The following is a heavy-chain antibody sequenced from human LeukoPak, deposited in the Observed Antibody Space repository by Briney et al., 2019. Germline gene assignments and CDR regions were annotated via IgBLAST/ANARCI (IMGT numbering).Heavy chain of an antibody. D-gene: IGHD6-6*01. V-gene: IGHV4-38-2*01. CDR1: NFSISSGYY. CDR2: IYHSGST. Sequence: SETLSLTCAVSNFSISSGYYWGWIRQPPGKGLEWIGSIYHSGSTYYNPSLKSRLTISVDTSKNQFSLMLSSVTAADTAVYYCARRGVIAARLFDYWGQGTLVTVSS. CDR3: ARRGVIAARLFDY. J-gene: IGHJ4*02.